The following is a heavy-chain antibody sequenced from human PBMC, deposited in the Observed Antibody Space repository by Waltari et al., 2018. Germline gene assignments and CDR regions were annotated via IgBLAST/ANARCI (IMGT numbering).Heavy chain of an antibody. J-gene: IGHJ6*03. D-gene: IGHD2-2*01. V-gene: IGHV1-69*12. CDR1: GGTFSNYA. CDR3: ARPSGDIVVQPGGMNYYYYMDV. Sequence: QVQLVQSGAEVKKPGSSVKVSCKASGGTFSNYAISWVRPAPGQGLEWMGGIIPLFNIPTYAKKFQGRVTISADESTSTDYMELNSLRSEDTAVYYCARPSGDIVVQPGGMNYYYYMDVWGKGTTVTVSS. CDR2: IIPLFNIP.